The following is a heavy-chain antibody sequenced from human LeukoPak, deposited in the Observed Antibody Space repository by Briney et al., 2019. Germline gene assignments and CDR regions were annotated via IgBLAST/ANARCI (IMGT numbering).Heavy chain of an antibody. J-gene: IGHJ3*02. CDR2: IYTSGST. V-gene: IGHV4-61*02. CDR3: ARIPRCCSSTSCYRGDAFDI. Sequence: NPSQTLSLTCTVSGGSISSGSYYWSWIRQPAGKRLEWIGRIYTSGSTNYNPSLKSRVTISVDTSKNQFSLKLSSVTAADTAVYYCARIPRCCSSTSCYRGDAFDIWGQGTMVTVSS. D-gene: IGHD2-2*01. CDR1: GGSISSGSYY.